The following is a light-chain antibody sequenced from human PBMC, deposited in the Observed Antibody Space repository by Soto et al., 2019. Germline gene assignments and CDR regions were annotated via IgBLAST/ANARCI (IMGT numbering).Light chain of an antibody. CDR2: WAS. Sequence: DIVMTHSPDSLAVSLGGRATINCQSSQSVLHSSNNKNYLAWYQQKPGQPPKALIYWASTRESGVPDRFSGSGSGTDFTLTISSLQAEDVAVYYCQQYYTTPWTFGQGTKVDIK. CDR1: QSVLHSSNNKNY. V-gene: IGKV4-1*01. CDR3: QQYYTTPWT. J-gene: IGKJ1*01.